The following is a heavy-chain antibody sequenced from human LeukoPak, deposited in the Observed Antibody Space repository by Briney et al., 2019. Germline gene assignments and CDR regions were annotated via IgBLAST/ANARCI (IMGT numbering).Heavy chain of an antibody. CDR3: ARHESLGAFDI. J-gene: IGHJ3*02. D-gene: IGHD3-16*01. V-gene: IGHV4-39*01. CDR1: GGSIRTSSYY. Sequence: TPSETLSLTCTVSGGSIRTSSYYWGWIRLPPGKGLEWIGRIFYSGSTYYNPSLKSRVTISVDTSKNQFSLKLNSLTAADTAIYYCARHESLGAFDIWGQGTMVTVSS. CDR2: IFYSGST.